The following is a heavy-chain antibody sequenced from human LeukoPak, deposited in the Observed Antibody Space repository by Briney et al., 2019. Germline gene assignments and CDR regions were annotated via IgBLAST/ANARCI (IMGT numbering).Heavy chain of an antibody. CDR1: GYSISSDYY. D-gene: IGHD2-2*01. J-gene: IGHJ4*02. CDR2: IYHSGST. CDR3: ARDQRGFCSSTSCYFGEYFDY. Sequence: SETLSLTCAVSGYSISSDYYWGWIRQPPGKGLEWIGRIYHSGSTYYNPSPKSRVTISVDTSKNQFSLRLSSVTAADTAVYYCARDQRGFCSSTSCYFGEYFDYWGQGTLVTVSS. V-gene: IGHV4-38-2*02.